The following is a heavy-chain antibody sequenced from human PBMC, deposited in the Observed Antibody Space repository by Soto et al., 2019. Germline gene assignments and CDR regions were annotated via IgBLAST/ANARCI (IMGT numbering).Heavy chain of an antibody. V-gene: IGHV3-23*01. D-gene: IGHD4-17*01. CDR3: AKDSDFYGDPLNYFDY. Sequence: GGSLRLSCAASGFTFSSYAMSWVRQAPGKGLEWVSAISGSGGSTYYAASVKGRFTISRDNSKNTLYLQMNSLRAEDTAVYYCAKDSDFYGDPLNYFDYWGQGTLVTVSS. CDR2: ISGSGGST. J-gene: IGHJ4*02. CDR1: GFTFSSYA.